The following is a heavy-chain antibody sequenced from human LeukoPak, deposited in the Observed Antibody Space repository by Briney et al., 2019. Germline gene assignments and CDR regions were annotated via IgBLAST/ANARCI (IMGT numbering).Heavy chain of an antibody. Sequence: PSETLSLTCAVSGGFISSGGHSWSWIRQPPGKGLEWIGYIYHSGSTYYNPSLKSRVTISVDRSKNQFSLKLSSVTAADTAVYYCASLTPGAFRLRYFDWLFGNFDYWGQGTLVTVSS. CDR2: IYHSGST. D-gene: IGHD3-9*01. CDR1: GGFISSGGHS. V-gene: IGHV4-30-2*01. CDR3: ASLTPGAFRLRYFDWLFGNFDY. J-gene: IGHJ4*02.